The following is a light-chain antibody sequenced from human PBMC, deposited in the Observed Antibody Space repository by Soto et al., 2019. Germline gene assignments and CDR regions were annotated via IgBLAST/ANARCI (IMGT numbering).Light chain of an antibody. CDR2: EVN. V-gene: IGLV2-8*01. Sequence: QSALTQPPSASGSPGQSVTISCTGTSSDVGGYNYVSWYQQHPGKAPKLIIYEVNKRPSGVPARFSGSKSGNTASLTVSGIQAEDEADYYCSSPAGINHVVFGGGNKMTGL. CDR3: SSPAGINHVV. CDR1: SSDVGGYNY. J-gene: IGLJ2*01.